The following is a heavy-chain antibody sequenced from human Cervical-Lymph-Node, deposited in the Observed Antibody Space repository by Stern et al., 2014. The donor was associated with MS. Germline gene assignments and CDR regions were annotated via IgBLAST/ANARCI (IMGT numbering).Heavy chain of an antibody. CDR1: GGTFSNYA. V-gene: IGHV1-69*01. CDR2: IMPILGTA. J-gene: IGHJ4*02. CDR3: ASLLGRIAVASVDY. D-gene: IGHD6-19*01. Sequence: VQLVESGAEVKKPGSSVKVSCKASGGTFSNYAISWVRQAPGQGLEWMGWIMPILGTANYAQKFQGRVTITADASTSTAYMELSSLRSEDTAVYYCASLLGRIAVASVDYWGQGTLVTVSS.